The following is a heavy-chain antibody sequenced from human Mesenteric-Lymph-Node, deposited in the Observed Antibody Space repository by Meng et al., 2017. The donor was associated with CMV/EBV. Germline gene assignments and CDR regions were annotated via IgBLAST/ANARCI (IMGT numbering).Heavy chain of an antibody. CDR2: INPSGGST. CDR3: ARGVGDY. Sequence: ASVKVSCKASGYTFTSYYMHWVRQAPGQGLEWMGIINPSGGSTSYAQKFQGRVTMTRDTSISTAYLELSSLKSDDTAVYYCARGVGDYWGQGTLVTVSS. V-gene: IGHV1-46*01. J-gene: IGHJ4*02. CDR1: GYTFTSYY.